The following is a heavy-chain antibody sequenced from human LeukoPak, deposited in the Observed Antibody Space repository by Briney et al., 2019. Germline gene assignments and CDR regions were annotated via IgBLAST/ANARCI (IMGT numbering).Heavy chain of an antibody. V-gene: IGHV3-64*01. Sequence: GGSLRLSCAASGFTFSDYAMHWVRQAPGKGLEYVSVISSNGGSTYYANSVKGRFTISRDNSKNTLYLQMGSLRAEDMAVYYCASPGAYYWGQGTLVTVSS. CDR2: ISSNGGST. CDR3: ASPGAYY. J-gene: IGHJ4*02. CDR1: GFTFSDYA.